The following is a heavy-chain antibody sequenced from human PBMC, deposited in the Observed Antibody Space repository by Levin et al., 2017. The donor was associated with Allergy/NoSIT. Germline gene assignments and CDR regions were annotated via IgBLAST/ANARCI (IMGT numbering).Heavy chain of an antibody. V-gene: IGHV3-23*01. J-gene: IGHJ4*02. Sequence: TGGSLRLSCGASGFTFSSYALNWVRQAPGKGLEWVSTIIGSGGSTYYADSVKGRFTISRDNSKNTLYLQMNSLRAEDTAFYYCAKGRGSSNWYNFDYWGQGTLVTVSS. CDR2: IIGSGGST. CDR1: GFTFSSYA. D-gene: IGHD6-13*01. CDR3: AKGRGSSNWYNFDY.